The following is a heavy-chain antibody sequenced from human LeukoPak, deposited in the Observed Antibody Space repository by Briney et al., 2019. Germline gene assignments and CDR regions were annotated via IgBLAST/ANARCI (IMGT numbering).Heavy chain of an antibody. D-gene: IGHD5-24*01. CDR2: ISGDGVSS. CDR3: AREQFSHTSTYFDN. V-gene: IGHV3-43*02. Sequence: GGSLRISCAASGFMFGDYAMHWVRQVPGRGLEWVSLISGDGVSSFYADSVRGRFTISRENNNNSLSLQMYSLTTEDTAFYYCAREQFSHTSTYFDNWGQGILVTVSS. J-gene: IGHJ4*02. CDR1: GFMFGDYA.